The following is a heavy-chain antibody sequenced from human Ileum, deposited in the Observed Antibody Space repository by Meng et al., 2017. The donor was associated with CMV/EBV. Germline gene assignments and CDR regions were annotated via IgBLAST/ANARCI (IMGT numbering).Heavy chain of an antibody. Sequence: ASGYTVTSSYMPWVRQAPGQGLEWMGIINPSGGSTSYAQKFQGRVTMTRDTSTSTVYMELSSLRSEDTAVYYCSKGVPAAPNTYFQHWGQGTLVTVSS. CDR2: INPSGGST. D-gene: IGHD2-2*01. CDR3: SKGVPAAPNTYFQH. V-gene: IGHV1-46*01. CDR1: GYTVTSSY. J-gene: IGHJ1*01.